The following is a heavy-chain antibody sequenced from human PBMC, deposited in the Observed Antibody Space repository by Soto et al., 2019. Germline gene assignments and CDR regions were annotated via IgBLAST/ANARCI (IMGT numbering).Heavy chain of an antibody. Sequence: QVQLQESGPGLVKPSGTLSLTCTISGGSISTNNWWPWVRQFPGKGLEWIGEIYQSGSTTFNPSLKSRVSLSLDRSKNQFSLKLESVTAADTAIYYCARAHRGSFDSWGQGTLVTVSS. D-gene: IGHD6-19*01. CDR2: IYQSGST. J-gene: IGHJ4*02. CDR1: GGSISTNNW. CDR3: ARAHRGSFDS. V-gene: IGHV4-4*02.